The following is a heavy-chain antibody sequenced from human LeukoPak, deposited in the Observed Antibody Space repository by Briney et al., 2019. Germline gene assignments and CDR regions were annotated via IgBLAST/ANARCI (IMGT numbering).Heavy chain of an antibody. Sequence: GGSLRLSCAASGFTFSSYSMNWVRQAPGKGLEWVSSISSSSSYIYYADSVKGRFTISRDNAKNSLYLQMNSLRAEDTAVYYCAGSDTIGYLPREWDYWYFDRWGRGTLVTASS. J-gene: IGHJ2*01. CDR3: AGSDTIGYLPREWDYWYFDR. D-gene: IGHD3-22*01. CDR1: GFTFSSYS. CDR2: ISSSSSYI. V-gene: IGHV3-21*01.